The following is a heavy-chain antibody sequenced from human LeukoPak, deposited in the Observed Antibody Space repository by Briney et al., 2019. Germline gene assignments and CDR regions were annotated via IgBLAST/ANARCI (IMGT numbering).Heavy chain of an antibody. V-gene: IGHV1-18*01. D-gene: IGHD4-17*01. CDR2: ISAYNGNT. CDR3: ARDEGYGEFYYGMDV. Sequence: ISAYNGNTNYAQKLQGRVTMTTDTSTSTAYMELRSLRSDDTAVYYCARDEGYGEFYYGMDVWGQGTTVTVSS. J-gene: IGHJ6*02.